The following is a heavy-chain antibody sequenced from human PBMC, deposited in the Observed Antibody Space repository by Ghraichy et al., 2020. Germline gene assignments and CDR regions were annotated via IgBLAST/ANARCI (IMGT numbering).Heavy chain of an antibody. CDR1: GDSLSGRY. V-gene: IGHV4-59*11. D-gene: IGHD5-24*01. Sequence: SETLSLTCSVSGDSLSGRYWSWIRQSPEKGLEWIGYIYYSGNTHYNPSLESRVTISLDTAKNQYSLNLILVTTADTAVYFCATRPRGATFHGVFDFWGQGALVTVSS. CDR3: ATRPRGATFHGVFDF. J-gene: IGHJ4*02. CDR2: IYYSGNT.